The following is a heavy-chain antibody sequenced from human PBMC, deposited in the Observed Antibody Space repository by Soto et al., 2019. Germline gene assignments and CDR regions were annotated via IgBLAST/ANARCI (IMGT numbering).Heavy chain of an antibody. V-gene: IGHV3-15*01. D-gene: IGHD3-22*01. CDR2: IKSKTDGGTT. CDR3: SSYGFYDSSGYYFDY. CDR1: GFTFSNAW. J-gene: IGHJ4*02. Sequence: GGSLRLSCAASGFTFSNAWMSWVRQAPGKGLEWVGRIKSKTDGGTTDYAAPVKGIFTISRDYSKNTLYLQMNSLKTEDTAVSYCSSYGFYDSSGYYFDYWGQGTLVTVSS.